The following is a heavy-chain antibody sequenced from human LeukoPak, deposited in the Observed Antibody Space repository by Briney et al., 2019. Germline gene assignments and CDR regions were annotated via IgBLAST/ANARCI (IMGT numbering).Heavy chain of an antibody. Sequence: ASVKVSCKASGYTFTSYYMRWVRQAPGQGPEWMGIINPSGGSTSYAQKFQGRVTMTRDTSTSTVYMELSSLRSEDTAVYYCARASRHDYLAHLFDYWGQGTLVTVSS. CDR3: ARASRHDYLAHLFDY. D-gene: IGHD4-11*01. V-gene: IGHV1-46*01. CDR1: GYTFTSYY. J-gene: IGHJ4*02. CDR2: INPSGGST.